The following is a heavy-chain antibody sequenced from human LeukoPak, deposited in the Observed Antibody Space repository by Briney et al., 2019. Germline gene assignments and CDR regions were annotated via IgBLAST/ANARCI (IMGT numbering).Heavy chain of an antibody. Sequence: GGSLRLSCAASGFTFSSYSMNWVRQAPGKGLEWLSAIHGGGATFYSHSVRGRFTISRDTSKNTLYLQMNSLRAEDTALYYCAKAQKYTSDLDYWGQGTLVTVSS. J-gene: IGHJ4*02. D-gene: IGHD6-19*01. CDR2: IHGGGAT. CDR3: AKAQKYTSDLDY. CDR1: GFTFSSYS. V-gene: IGHV3-23*01.